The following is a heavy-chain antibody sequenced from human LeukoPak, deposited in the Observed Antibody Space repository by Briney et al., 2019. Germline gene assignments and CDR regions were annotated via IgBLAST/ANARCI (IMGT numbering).Heavy chain of an antibody. CDR1: GDSVSSNSAA. CDR2: TYYRSKWYI. CDR3: ARTHGYIDY. Sequence: SQTLSLTCAISGDSVSSNSAAWNWSRQSPSRGLEWLGRTYYRSKWYIEYAVSVKSRARISPDTSKNQFSLQLSSVTPEDSAVYYCARTHGYIDYWGQGTLVTVSS. J-gene: IGHJ4*02. V-gene: IGHV6-1*01. D-gene: IGHD2-8*01.